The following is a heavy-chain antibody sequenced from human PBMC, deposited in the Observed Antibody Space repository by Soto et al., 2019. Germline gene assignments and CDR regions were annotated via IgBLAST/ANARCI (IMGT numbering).Heavy chain of an antibody. CDR2: IKQDGSEK. V-gene: IGHV3-7*01. J-gene: IGHJ4*02. CDR1: GFTFSSYW. D-gene: IGHD3-9*01. Sequence: GGSLRLSCADSGFTFSSYWMSWVRQDPGKGLEWVANIKQDGSEKYYVDSVKGRFTISRDNAKNSLYLQMNSLRAEDTAVYYCARDRKMRSDILTGYYDYWGQGTLVTVSS. CDR3: ARDRKMRSDILTGYYDY.